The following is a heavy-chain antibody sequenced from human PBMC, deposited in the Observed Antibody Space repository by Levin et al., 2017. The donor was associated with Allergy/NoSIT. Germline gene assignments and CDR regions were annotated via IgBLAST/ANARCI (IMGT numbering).Heavy chain of an antibody. CDR3: ASLNMGVPPAPPARFYYMDV. CDR2: IYYNGNT. Sequence: SQTLSLTCTVSSGSIGTYYWSWIRQPPGKGLVWIGHIYYNGNTNYNPSLKSRVSILVDMSKNQFSLKLSSVTAADTAVYYCASLNMGVPPAPPARFYYMDVWGRGTTVTVSS. V-gene: IGHV4-59*01. J-gene: IGHJ6*03. CDR1: SGSIGTYY. D-gene: IGHD2-2*01.